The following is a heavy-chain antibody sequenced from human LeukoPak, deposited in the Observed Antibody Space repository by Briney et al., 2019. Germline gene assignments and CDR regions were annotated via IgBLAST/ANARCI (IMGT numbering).Heavy chain of an antibody. Sequence: SETLSLTCTVSGGSLSSYYWSWIRQPPGKGLEWIGYIYYSGSTNYNPSLKSRVTISVDKSKNQFSLKLSSVTAADTAVYYCAARRAYYDSSGYEDYWGQGTLVTVSS. J-gene: IGHJ4*02. D-gene: IGHD3-22*01. CDR2: IYYSGST. V-gene: IGHV4-59*12. CDR3: AARRAYYDSSGYEDY. CDR1: GGSLSSYY.